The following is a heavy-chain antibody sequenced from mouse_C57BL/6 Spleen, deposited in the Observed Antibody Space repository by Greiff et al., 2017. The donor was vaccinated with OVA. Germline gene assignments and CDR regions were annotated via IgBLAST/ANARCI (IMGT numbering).Heavy chain of an antibody. J-gene: IGHJ3*01. Sequence: QVQLQQSGAELARPGASVKMSCKASGYTFTSYTMHWVKQRPGQGLEWIGYINPSSGYTKYNQKFKDKATLTADKSSSTAYMQLSSLTSEDSAVYYCACYDYAFAYWGQGTLVTVSA. CDR3: ACYDYAFAY. CDR1: GYTFTSYT. D-gene: IGHD2-4*01. CDR2: INPSSGYT. V-gene: IGHV1-4*01.